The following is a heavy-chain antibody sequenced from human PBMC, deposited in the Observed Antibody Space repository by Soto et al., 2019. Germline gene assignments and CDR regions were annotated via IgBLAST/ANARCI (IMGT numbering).Heavy chain of an antibody. D-gene: IGHD4-17*01. CDR2: TRNKANSHTT. Sequence: GGSLRLSCAASGFTFSDHYMDWVRQAPGKGLEWVGRTRNKANSHTTEYAASVKGRFAISRDDSKNSLYLQMNSLKVEDTAVYYCARATTVTDYWGQGALVTVSS. CDR1: GFTFSDHY. V-gene: IGHV3-72*01. CDR3: ARATTVTDY. J-gene: IGHJ4*02.